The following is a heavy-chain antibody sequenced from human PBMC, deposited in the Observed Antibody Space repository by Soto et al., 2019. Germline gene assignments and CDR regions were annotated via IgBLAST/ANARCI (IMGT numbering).Heavy chain of an antibody. Sequence: EVQLVESGGGLVQPGGSLRLSYVASGFTFTDHWMTWVRQAPGRRPEWVANIKPDGSEKYYMDSVRGRFAISIDNAKNSLSLLMNSLGPEDTAMFYCVRIRGGGAYDLWGQGTMVTVS. V-gene: IGHV3-7*05. CDR2: IKPDGSEK. J-gene: IGHJ3*01. D-gene: IGHD3-3*01. CDR1: GFTFTDHW. CDR3: VRIRGGGAYDL.